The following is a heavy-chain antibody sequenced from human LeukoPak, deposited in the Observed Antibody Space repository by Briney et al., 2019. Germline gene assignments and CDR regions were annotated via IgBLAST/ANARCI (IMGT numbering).Heavy chain of an antibody. CDR2: FDPEDGET. D-gene: IGHD6-13*01. Sequence: GASVKVSCKVSGYTLTELSMHWVRQAPGKGLEWMGGFDPEDGETIYAQKFQGRVTMTEDTSTDTAYMELSGLRSEDTAVYYCATGDGPGYSSSFDYWGQGTLVTVSS. V-gene: IGHV1-24*01. J-gene: IGHJ4*02. CDR3: ATGDGPGYSSSFDY. CDR1: GYTLTELS.